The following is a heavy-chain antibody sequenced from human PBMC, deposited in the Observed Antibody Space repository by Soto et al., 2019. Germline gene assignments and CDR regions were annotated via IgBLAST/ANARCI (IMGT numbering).Heavy chain of an antibody. CDR2: ILPIDATV. Sequence: QVQLVQSGAEVKKPGSSVKVSCKASGGTFSNFALISWVRPAPGQGLEWMGGILPIDATVNSALKFQGRTTLTEDESTTTAYMDMGSLSSEDRGVYYCARDLLWFGYTQGGVWGQGNKVTVSS. V-gene: IGHV1-69*12. J-gene: IGHJ6*01. CDR3: ARDLLWFGYTQGGV. D-gene: IGHD3-10*01. CDR1: GGTFSNFA.